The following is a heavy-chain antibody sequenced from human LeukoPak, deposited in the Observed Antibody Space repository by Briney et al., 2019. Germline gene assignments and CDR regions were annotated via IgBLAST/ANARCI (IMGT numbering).Heavy chain of an antibody. D-gene: IGHD3-9*01. V-gene: IGHV3-23*01. Sequence: GGSLRLSCAASGFTFSNYAMTWVRQAPGKGLEWVSTISAGGVDTFYADSGRGRFTISRDNSKSTLYLQMNSLRAEDTPVYYCAAKEGLTGYLSGSFDPWGQGTLVTVSS. J-gene: IGHJ5*02. CDR3: AAKEGLTGYLSGSFDP. CDR1: GFTFSNYA. CDR2: ISAGGVDT.